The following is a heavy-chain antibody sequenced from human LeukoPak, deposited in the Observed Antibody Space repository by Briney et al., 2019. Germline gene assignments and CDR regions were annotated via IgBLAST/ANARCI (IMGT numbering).Heavy chain of an antibody. V-gene: IGHV3-23*01. Sequence: GGSLRLSCAASGFNFSTYTVDWVRQAPGKGLEWVSAISGSGGSTYYADSVKGRFTISRDNSKNTLYLQMNSLRAEDTAVYYCAKDYYDSSGYPDYWGQGTLVTVSS. D-gene: IGHD3-22*01. J-gene: IGHJ4*02. CDR2: ISGSGGST. CDR3: AKDYYDSSGYPDY. CDR1: GFNFSTYT.